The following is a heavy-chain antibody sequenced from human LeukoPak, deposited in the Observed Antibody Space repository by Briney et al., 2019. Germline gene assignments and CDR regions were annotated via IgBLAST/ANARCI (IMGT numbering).Heavy chain of an antibody. V-gene: IGHV4-34*01. CDR1: GGSFSGYY. J-gene: IGHJ6*02. Sequence: SETLSLTCAVYGGSFSGYYWSWIRQPPGKGLEWIGEINHSGSTNYNPSLKSRVTISVDTSKNQFSLKLSSVTAADTAVYYCASYFLVDYYGMDVWGQGTTVTVSS. D-gene: IGHD1-26*01. CDR3: ASYFLVDYYGMDV. CDR2: INHSGST.